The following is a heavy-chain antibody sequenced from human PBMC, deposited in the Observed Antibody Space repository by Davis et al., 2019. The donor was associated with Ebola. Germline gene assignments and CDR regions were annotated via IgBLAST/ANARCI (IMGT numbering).Heavy chain of an antibody. J-gene: IGHJ5*02. Sequence: AASVTVSCKASGYTFTSYDINWVRQATGQGFEWMGWMNPNSGNTGYAQKFQGRVTMTRDTSTSTAYMGLSSLRSEDTAVYYCARASWATVGTRWFDPWGQGTLVTVSS. V-gene: IGHV1-8*01. CDR2: MNPNSGNT. CDR3: ARASWATVGTRWFDP. D-gene: IGHD6-13*01. CDR1: GYTFTSYD.